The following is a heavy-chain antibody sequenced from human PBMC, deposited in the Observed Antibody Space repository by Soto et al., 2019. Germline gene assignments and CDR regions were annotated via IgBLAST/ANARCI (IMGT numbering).Heavy chain of an antibody. CDR2: IWYDGSNK. J-gene: IGHJ4*02. V-gene: IGHV3-33*01. D-gene: IGHD6-13*01. CDR1: GFTFSSYG. CDR3: ARAGKYSSSWYDY. Sequence: QAGGSLRLSCAASGFTFSSYGMHWVRQAPGKGLEWVAVIWYDGSNKYYADSVKGRFTISRDNSKNTLYLQMNSLRAEDTAVYYCARAGKYSSSWYDYWGQGTLVTVSS.